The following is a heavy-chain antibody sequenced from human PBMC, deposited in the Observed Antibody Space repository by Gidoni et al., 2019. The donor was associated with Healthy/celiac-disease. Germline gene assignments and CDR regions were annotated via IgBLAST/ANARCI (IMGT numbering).Heavy chain of an antibody. CDR2: IRSKAYCGTT. CDR3: TRSDPPPYNWFDP. V-gene: IGHV3-49*05. J-gene: IGHJ5*02. Sequence: EVQLVESGGGLVKPGRSLRLSCTASGFTFGDYAMSWFRQAPGKGLELVGFIRSKAYCGTTEYAASVKGRFTISRDDSKSIAYLQMNSLKTEDTAVYYCTRSDPPPYNWFDPWGQGTLVTVSS. CDR1: GFTFGDYA.